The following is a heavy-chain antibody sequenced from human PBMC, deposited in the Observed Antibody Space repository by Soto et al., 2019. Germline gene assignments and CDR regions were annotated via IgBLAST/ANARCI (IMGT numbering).Heavy chain of an antibody. V-gene: IGHV3-53*01. Sequence: EVQLVESGGGLVRPGGSLRLSCGVSGFIVSRSYMTWVRQAPGKGLEWVSSFYSGGSSYYSDSVKGRFTISRDNSENTLSLQMNSLRAEDTAVYYCARLGYFEDSGYSYFDSWGHGTLVTVSS. CDR2: FYSGGSS. D-gene: IGHD3-22*01. J-gene: IGHJ5*01. CDR1: GFIVSRSY. CDR3: ARLGYFEDSGYSYFDS.